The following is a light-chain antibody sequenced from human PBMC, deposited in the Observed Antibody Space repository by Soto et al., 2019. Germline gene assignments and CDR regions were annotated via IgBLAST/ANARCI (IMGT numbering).Light chain of an antibody. V-gene: IGLV2-11*01. Sequence: QSALTQPRSVSGSPGQSLTISCTGTSSDVGGYNYVSWYQEHPGKAPKLIIYDVTKRPSGVPDRFSGSKSGNTASLSISGLQADDEADYYCCSYAGGYTHVVFGGGTKLTVL. J-gene: IGLJ2*01. CDR2: DVT. CDR1: SSDVGGYNY. CDR3: CSYAGGYTHVV.